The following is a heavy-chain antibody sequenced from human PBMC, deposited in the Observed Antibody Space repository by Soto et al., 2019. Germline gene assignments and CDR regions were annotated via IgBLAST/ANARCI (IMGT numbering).Heavy chain of an antibody. CDR2: IYHSGST. J-gene: IGHJ4*02. D-gene: IGHD5-18*01. V-gene: IGHV4-30-2*01. CDR1: GGSISSGGYS. CDR3: ARSGYSYGPNPLLY. Sequence: SETLSLTCAVSGGSISSGGYSWSWTRQPPGKGLEWIGYIYHSGSTYYNPSLKSRVTISVDTSKNQFSLKLSSVTAADTAVYYCARSGYSYGPNPLLYWGQGTLVTVSS.